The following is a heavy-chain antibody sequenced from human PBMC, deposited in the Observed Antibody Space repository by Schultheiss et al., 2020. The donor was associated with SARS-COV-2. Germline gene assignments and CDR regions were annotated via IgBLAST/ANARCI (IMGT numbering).Heavy chain of an antibody. Sequence: GGSLRLSCAASGFTFSDYYMSWIRQAPGKGLEWVSYISSSGSTIYYADSVKGRFTIARDNAKNSLYLQMNSLRAEDTAVYYCARDSRGRGAFYYGMDVWGQGTTVTVSS. CDR1: GFTFSDYY. J-gene: IGHJ6*02. CDR3: ARDSRGRGAFYYGMDV. D-gene: IGHD1-26*01. CDR2: ISSSGSTI. V-gene: IGHV3-11*01.